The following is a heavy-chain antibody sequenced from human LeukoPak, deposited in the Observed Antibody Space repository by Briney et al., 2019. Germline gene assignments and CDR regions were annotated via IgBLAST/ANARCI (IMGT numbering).Heavy chain of an antibody. CDR3: ARGGYCSGGSCYPLDY. CDR1: GGSFSDYY. CDR2: INHSGST. D-gene: IGHD2-15*01. J-gene: IGHJ4*02. Sequence: SETLSLTCAVYGGSFSDYYWSWIRQPPGKGLEWIGEINHSGSTNYNPSLKSRVTISVDTSKNQFSLKLSSVTAADTAVYYCARGGYCSGGSCYPLDYWGQGTLVTVSS. V-gene: IGHV4-34*01.